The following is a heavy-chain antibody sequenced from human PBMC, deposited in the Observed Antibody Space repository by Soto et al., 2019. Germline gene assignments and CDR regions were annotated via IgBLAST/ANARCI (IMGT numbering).Heavy chain of an antibody. CDR3: ASDFDCTNGVCYTAGATNWFDP. J-gene: IGHJ5*02. CDR1: GYTFTSYG. CDR2: ISAYNGNT. Sequence: ASVKVSCKASGYTFTSYGISWVRQAPGQGLEWMGWISAYNGNTNYAQKLQGRVTMTTDTSTSTAYMELRSLRSDDTAVYYCASDFDCTNGVCYTAGATNWFDPWGQGTLVTVSS. D-gene: IGHD2-8*01. V-gene: IGHV1-18*01.